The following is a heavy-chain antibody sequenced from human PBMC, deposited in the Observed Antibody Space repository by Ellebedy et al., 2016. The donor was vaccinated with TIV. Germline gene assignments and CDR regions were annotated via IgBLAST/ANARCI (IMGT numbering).Heavy chain of an antibody. Sequence: GESLKISCKGSGYSFTSYWIGWVRQMPGKGLEWMGIIYAGDSDTRYSPSFQGQVTISADKSISTAYLQWSSLKASDTAMYYCARLAAGLYYYYYGMDVWGQGTAVTVSS. CDR3: ARLAAGLYYYYYGMDV. D-gene: IGHD6-19*01. V-gene: IGHV5-51*01. CDR1: GYSFTSYW. CDR2: IYAGDSDT. J-gene: IGHJ6*02.